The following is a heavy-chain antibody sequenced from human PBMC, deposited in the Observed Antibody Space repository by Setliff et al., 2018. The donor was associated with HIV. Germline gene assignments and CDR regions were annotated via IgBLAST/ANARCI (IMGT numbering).Heavy chain of an antibody. Sequence: SETLSLTCTVSGGSISSGSYYWGWIRQPPGKGLEWIGNIYYSGSTYYNPSLKSRVTISVDTSKSQFSLKLSSVTAADTAVYYCARHRSPGPWFGASPVDSWGQGTLITVSS. J-gene: IGHJ4*02. V-gene: IGHV4-39*01. CDR3: ARHRSPGPWFGASPVDS. CDR2: IYYSGST. CDR1: GGSISSGSYY. D-gene: IGHD3-10*01.